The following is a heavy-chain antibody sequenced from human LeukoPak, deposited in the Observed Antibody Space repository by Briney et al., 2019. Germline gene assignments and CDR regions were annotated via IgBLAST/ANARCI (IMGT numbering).Heavy chain of an antibody. CDR3: AKVATTPRRY. CDR1: GFTFSSYA. J-gene: IGHJ4*02. D-gene: IGHD1-1*01. V-gene: IGHV3-23*01. Sequence: PGGSLRLSCAASGFTFSSYAMSWVRQAPGQGLEWVSAISGSGGSTYYADSVTGRFTISSDNSKITLYLQMNSLRAEDTAVYYCAKVATTPRRYWGQGTRVTVSS. CDR2: ISGSGGST.